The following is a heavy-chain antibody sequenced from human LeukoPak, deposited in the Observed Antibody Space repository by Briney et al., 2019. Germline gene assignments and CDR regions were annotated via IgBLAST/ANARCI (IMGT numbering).Heavy chain of an antibody. CDR3: ARDYSSGYCDY. D-gene: IGHD3-22*01. J-gene: IGHJ4*02. Sequence: ATVKVSCKASRYSFSRYGIGGVGQAPGKGLEWMGWISAYNGDTNYAQQFQGRVTMTTDTSTSTAYMELRSLRSDDTAVYYCARDYSSGYCDYWGQGTLVTVSS. CDR2: ISAYNGDT. CDR1: RYSFSRYG. V-gene: IGHV1-18*01.